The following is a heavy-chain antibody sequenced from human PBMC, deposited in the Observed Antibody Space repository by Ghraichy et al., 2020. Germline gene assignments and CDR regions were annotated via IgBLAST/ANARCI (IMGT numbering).Heavy chain of an antibody. Sequence: GGSLRLSCAASGFTFSSYSMNWVRQAPGKGLEWVSSISSSSSYIYYADSVKGRFTISRDNAKNSLYLQMNSLRAEDTAVYYCARDRTRFGRAFFDYWGQGTLVTVSS. J-gene: IGHJ4*02. CDR3: ARDRTRFGRAFFDY. V-gene: IGHV3-21*01. D-gene: IGHD3-16*01. CDR2: ISSSSSYI. CDR1: GFTFSSYS.